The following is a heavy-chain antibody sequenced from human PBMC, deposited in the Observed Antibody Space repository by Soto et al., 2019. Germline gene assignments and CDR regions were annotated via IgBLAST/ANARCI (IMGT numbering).Heavy chain of an antibody. Sequence: EVQLLESGGGLGQPGGSLRLSCAASGFTFSSYAMSWVRQAPGKGLEWVSALSGSGGSTYYADSVKGRFTISRDNSKHPLYREMNSLRAEDTAVYYGAYRSTPCDSWGQGALVTVSS. CDR3: AYRSTPCDS. CDR1: GFTFSSYA. CDR2: LSGSGGST. J-gene: IGHJ4*02. D-gene: IGHD6-13*01. V-gene: IGHV3-23*01.